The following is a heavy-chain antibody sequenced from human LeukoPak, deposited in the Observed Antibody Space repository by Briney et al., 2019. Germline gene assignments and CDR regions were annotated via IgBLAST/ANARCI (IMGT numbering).Heavy chain of an antibody. D-gene: IGHD3-22*01. Sequence: SVKVSCKASGGTFSSYAISWVRQAPGQGLEWMGGIIPIFGTANYAQKFLGRVTITTDESTSTAYMELSSLRSEDTAVYYCAREVVVTQQAFDIWGQGTMVTVSS. CDR1: GGTFSSYA. CDR2: IIPIFGTA. V-gene: IGHV1-69*05. CDR3: AREVVVTQQAFDI. J-gene: IGHJ3*02.